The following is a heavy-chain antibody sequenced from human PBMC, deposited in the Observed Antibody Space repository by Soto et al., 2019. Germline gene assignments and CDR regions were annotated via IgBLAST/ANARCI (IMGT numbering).Heavy chain of an antibody. CDR2: LYYGGSS. CDR3: ARCDFWSGYYIGYYYYMAV. J-gene: IGHJ6*03. D-gene: IGHD3-3*01. Sequence: PPGKGLEWIGSLYYGGSSYYNPSLKSRVAMSVDTSKNQFSLELSSVTAADTAVYYCARCDFWSGYYIGYYYYMAVWGNGTTVTVSS. V-gene: IGHV4-39*01.